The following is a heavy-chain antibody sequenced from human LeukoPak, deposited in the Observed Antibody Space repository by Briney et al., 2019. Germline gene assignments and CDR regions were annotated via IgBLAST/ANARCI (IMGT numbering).Heavy chain of an antibody. J-gene: IGHJ5*02. Sequence: GGSLRLSCAASGFTFSTYWMHWVRHAPGKGLVWVSRINTDGSRTTYADSVRGRFTSSRDSAKNTVYLQMNSLRAEDTAVYYCARVASGSYNWFDPWGQGTLVTVSS. CDR2: INTDGSRT. CDR3: ARVASGSYNWFDP. V-gene: IGHV3-74*03. D-gene: IGHD3-10*01. CDR1: GFTFSTYW.